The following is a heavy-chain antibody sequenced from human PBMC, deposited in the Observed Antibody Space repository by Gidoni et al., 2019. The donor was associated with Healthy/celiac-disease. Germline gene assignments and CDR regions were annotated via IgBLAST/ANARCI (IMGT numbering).Heavy chain of an antibody. J-gene: IGHJ6*03. CDR1: GFTFSSYG. V-gene: IGHV3-33*01. CDR3: ARLKRNGARIYYMDV. D-gene: IGHD1-1*01. Sequence: QVQLVESGGGVVQPGRSLRLSCAASGFTFSSYGMHWVRQAPGKGLEWVAVIWYDGSNKYYADSVKGRFTISRDNSKNTLYLQMNSLRAEDTAVYYCARLKRNGARIYYMDVWGKGTTVTVSS. CDR2: IWYDGSNK.